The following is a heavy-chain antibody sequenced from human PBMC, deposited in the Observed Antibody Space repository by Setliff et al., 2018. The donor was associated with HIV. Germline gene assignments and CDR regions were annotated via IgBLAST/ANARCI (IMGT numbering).Heavy chain of an antibody. CDR3: ARDKQWLLQGDYFDY. V-gene: IGHV3-48*03. J-gene: IGHJ4*02. D-gene: IGHD6-19*01. CDR1: GFTFNTYE. Sequence: SGGSLRLSCVASGFTFNTYEMNWVRQAPGKGLEWVSHIGSSGTSIYYADSVKGRFTSSIDNAKNSLYLQMNSLRAEDTAFYYCARDKQWLLQGDYFDYWGQGTLVTVSS. CDR2: IGSSGTSI.